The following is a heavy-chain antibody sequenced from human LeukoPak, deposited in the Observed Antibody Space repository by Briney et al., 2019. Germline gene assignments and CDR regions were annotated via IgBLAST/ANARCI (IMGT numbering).Heavy chain of an antibody. J-gene: IGHJ5*02. CDR1: GGSISSYY. V-gene: IGHV4-59*01. Sequence: PSETLSLTCTVSGGSISSYYWSWIRQPPGKGLEWVGYIYYSGSTNYNPSLKSRVTISVDTSKNQFSLKLSSVTVADTAVSYCARETYGDYDWRWFDPRGQGTLVTVSS. D-gene: IGHD4-17*01. CDR2: IYYSGST. CDR3: ARETYGDYDWRWFDP.